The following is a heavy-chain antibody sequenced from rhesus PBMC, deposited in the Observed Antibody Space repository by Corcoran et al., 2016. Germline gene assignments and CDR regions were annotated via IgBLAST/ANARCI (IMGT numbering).Heavy chain of an antibody. V-gene: IGHV4-147*01. CDR2: ISGISGST. CDR3: ALPGNNGAFDY. D-gene: IGHD1-20*01. J-gene: IGHJ4*01. Sequence: QLQLQESGPGLVKPSETLSLTCAVPGGSIIAHWWTWIRQPPGKGLEWIGRISGISGSTSYNPSLKSRLTISTDTSKNQFSLKLSSVTAADTAVYYCALPGNNGAFDYWGQGVLVTVSS. CDR1: GGSIIAHW.